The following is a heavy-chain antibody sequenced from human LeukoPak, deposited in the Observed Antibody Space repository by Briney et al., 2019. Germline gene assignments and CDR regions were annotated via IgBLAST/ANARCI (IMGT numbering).Heavy chain of an antibody. J-gene: IGHJ4*02. Sequence: HPGGSLRLSCAASGFTFSSYAMSWVRQAPGKGLEWVSAISGSGGSTYYADSVKGRFTISRDNSKNTLYPQMNSLRAEDTAVYYCAKSGALLLWFGELLDYFDYWGQGTLVTVSS. V-gene: IGHV3-23*01. CDR3: AKSGALLLWFGELLDYFDY. D-gene: IGHD3-10*01. CDR1: GFTFSSYA. CDR2: ISGSGGST.